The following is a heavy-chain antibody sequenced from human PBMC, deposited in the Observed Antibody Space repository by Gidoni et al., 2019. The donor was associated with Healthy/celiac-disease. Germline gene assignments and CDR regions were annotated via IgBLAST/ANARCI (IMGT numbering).Heavy chain of an antibody. CDR1: GITFRSYA. V-gene: IGHV3-23*01. D-gene: IGHD2-2*01. Sequence: EMQLLESGGGLVQPGGSLRLSCTASGITFRSYAMSWVRQGQGKGLEWVSAIGSSGGSTYYADSVKGRFTISRDNTKNTLYLQMNSLRAEDTAVYYCAKVPHCSSTSCLNWFDTWGQGTLVTVSS. CDR2: IGSSGGST. J-gene: IGHJ5*02. CDR3: AKVPHCSSTSCLNWFDT.